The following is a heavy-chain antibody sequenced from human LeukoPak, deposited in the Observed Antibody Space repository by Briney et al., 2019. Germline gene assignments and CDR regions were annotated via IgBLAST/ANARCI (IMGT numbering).Heavy chain of an antibody. V-gene: IGHV3-30*18. CDR1: GFTFSSYG. D-gene: IGHD3-16*01. J-gene: IGHJ4*02. CDR2: ISYDGSNK. CDR3: AKGAYDYVWGSLIDY. Sequence: GGSLRLSCAASGFTFSSYGMHWVRQAPGKGLEWVAVISYDGSNKYYADSVKRRFTISRDNSKNTLYLQMNSLRAEDTAVYYCAKGAYDYVWGSLIDYWGQGTLVTVSS.